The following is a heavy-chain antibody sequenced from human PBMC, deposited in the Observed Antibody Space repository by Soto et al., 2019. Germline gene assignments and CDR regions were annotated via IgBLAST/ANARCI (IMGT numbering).Heavy chain of an antibody. Sequence: PSETLSLTCTVSGDSVTNGFYWGWIRQSAGQGLEWLGTVYPSGNTYYNPSVRGRVSMSIDPSKNQFSLSLTSVTAADTARYFCVGYTASYNWFDPWGQGTLVTVSS. V-gene: IGHV4-38-2*02. CDR3: VGYTASYNWFDP. CDR2: VYPSGNT. D-gene: IGHD5-12*01. J-gene: IGHJ5*02. CDR1: GDSVTNGFY.